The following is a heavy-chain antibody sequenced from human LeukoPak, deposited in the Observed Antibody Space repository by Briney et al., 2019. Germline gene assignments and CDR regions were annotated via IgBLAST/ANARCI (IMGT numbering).Heavy chain of an antibody. J-gene: IGHJ4*02. Sequence: GGSLRLSCAASGFTVSSNYMSWVRQAPGKGLEWVSVIYSGGSTYYADSVKGRFTISRDNSKNTLYLQMNSLRAEDTAVYYCARYTPHYYDILTGYFDYWGQGTLVTVSS. D-gene: IGHD3-9*01. CDR2: IYSGGST. CDR1: GFTVSSNY. CDR3: ARYTPHYYDILTGYFDY. V-gene: IGHV3-53*01.